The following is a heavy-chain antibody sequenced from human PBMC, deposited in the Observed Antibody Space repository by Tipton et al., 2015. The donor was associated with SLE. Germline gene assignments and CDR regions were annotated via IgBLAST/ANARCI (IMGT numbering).Heavy chain of an antibody. J-gene: IGHJ6*02. CDR2: IYHSGST. CDR1: GGSISSSSYY. CDR3: ARCYSNYGHYFYAMDV. D-gene: IGHD4-11*01. Sequence: TLSLTCTVSGGSISSSSYYWGWIRQPPGKGLEWIGSIYHSGSTYYNPSLKSRVTISVDTSKSQFSLKLSSVTAADTAVYYCARCYSNYGHYFYAMDVWGQGTTVTVSS. V-gene: IGHV4-39*07.